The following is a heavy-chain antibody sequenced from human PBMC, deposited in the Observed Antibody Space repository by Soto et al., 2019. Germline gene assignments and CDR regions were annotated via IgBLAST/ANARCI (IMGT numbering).Heavy chain of an antibody. D-gene: IGHD3-22*01. CDR1: GFTVSSNY. J-gene: IGHJ1*01. CDR2: IYSGGST. V-gene: IGHV3-53*01. Sequence: EVQLVASGGGLIQPGGSLRLSCAASGFTVSSNYMSWVRQAPGKGLEWVSVIYSGGSTYYADSVKGRFTISRDNAKNTLYRQMNSLRAEDTAGYYCARDRVESGYPEYFQHWGQGTLVTVSS. CDR3: ARDRVESGYPEYFQH.